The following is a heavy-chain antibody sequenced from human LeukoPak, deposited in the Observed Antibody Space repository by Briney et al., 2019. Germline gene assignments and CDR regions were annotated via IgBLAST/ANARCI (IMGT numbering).Heavy chain of an antibody. J-gene: IGHJ4*02. CDR3: ARDAGDRGGFDY. D-gene: IGHD7-27*01. V-gene: IGHV3-66*01. CDR2: IYSGGSP. CDR1: GFTVSSNY. Sequence: GGSLRLSCAASGFTVSSNYMSWVRQAREKGLEWVSFIYSGGSPYYAGSVKGRFTISRDNSKNTLYLQMNSLRAEDTAVYYCARDAGDRGGFDYWGQGTLVTVSS.